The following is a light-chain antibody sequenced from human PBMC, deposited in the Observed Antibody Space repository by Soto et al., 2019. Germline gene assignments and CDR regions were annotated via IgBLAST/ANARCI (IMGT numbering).Light chain of an antibody. J-gene: IGKJ1*01. V-gene: IGKV1-5*01. CDR2: DAS. CDR3: QQCYMGWT. Sequence: DIHMTPSPSTLSASVGYRVTFTCRASQSIGRFLAWYQHQPGKAPKLLIYDASTLESGVPSRFSGTGSGTEFTFSITSLQPEDFGTYYCQQCYMGWTFGQGTKVDI. CDR1: QSIGRF.